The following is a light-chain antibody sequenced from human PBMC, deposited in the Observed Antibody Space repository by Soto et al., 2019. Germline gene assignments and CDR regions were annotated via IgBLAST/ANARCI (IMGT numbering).Light chain of an antibody. CDR1: QSISSW. Sequence: DIQMTQSPSTLSASVGDRVTITCRASQSISSWLAWYQQKPGKAPKLLIYKAYSLESGVPSRFSSSGSGTERTLTISSLQPDDFAPYYCQQYNSYPWTFGQGTKVEIK. CDR2: KAY. V-gene: IGKV1-5*03. CDR3: QQYNSYPWT. J-gene: IGKJ1*01.